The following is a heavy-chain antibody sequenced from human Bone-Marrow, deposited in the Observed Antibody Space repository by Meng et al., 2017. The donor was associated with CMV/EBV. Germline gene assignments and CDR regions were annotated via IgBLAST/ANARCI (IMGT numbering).Heavy chain of an antibody. CDR3: AKVPTHCSSTSCYMSYYGMDV. CDR1: GFTFSDYY. D-gene: IGHD2-2*02. Sequence: GGSLRLSCAASGFTFSDYYMSWIRQAPGKGLEWVSYISSSGSTIYYADSVKGRFTISRDNAKNSLYLQMNSLRAEDTAVYYCAKVPTHCSSTSCYMSYYGMDVWGQGTTVTVSS. CDR2: ISSSGSTI. V-gene: IGHV3-11*01. J-gene: IGHJ6*02.